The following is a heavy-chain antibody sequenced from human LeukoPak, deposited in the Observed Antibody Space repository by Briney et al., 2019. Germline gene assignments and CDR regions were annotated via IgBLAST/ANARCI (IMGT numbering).Heavy chain of an antibody. J-gene: IGHJ6*02. Sequence: PGRSLRLSCAASGFTFSSYGMHWLRQAPGKGLEWVAVISYDGSNKYYADSVKGRFTISRDNSKNTLYLQMNSLRAEDTAVYYCASSPRFGVGGMDVWGQGTTVTVSS. D-gene: IGHD3-16*01. V-gene: IGHV3-30*03. CDR1: GFTFSSYG. CDR2: ISYDGSNK. CDR3: ASSPRFGVGGMDV.